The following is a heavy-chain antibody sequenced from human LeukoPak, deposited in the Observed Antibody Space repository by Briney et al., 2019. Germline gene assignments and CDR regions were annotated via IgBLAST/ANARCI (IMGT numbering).Heavy chain of an antibody. CDR2: IYYSWST. V-gene: IGHV4-39*01. Sequence: PSETLSLTCTVSGGSISSSSYYWGWIRQPPGKGLEWIGSIYYSWSTYYNPSLKSRVTISVDTSKNQFSLKLSSVTAADTAVYYCARLRSYYDILTGYTYYFDYWGQGTLVTVSS. CDR1: GGSISSSSYY. CDR3: ARLRSYYDILTGYTYYFDY. J-gene: IGHJ4*02. D-gene: IGHD3-9*01.